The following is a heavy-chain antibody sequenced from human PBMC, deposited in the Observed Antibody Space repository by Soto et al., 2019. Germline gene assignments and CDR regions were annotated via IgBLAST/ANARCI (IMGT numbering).Heavy chain of an antibody. Sequence: GALRLSCAASGFTFSSYAISWVRQAPGKGLEWVSSISSSSSYIYYADSVKGRFTISRDNAKNSLYLQMNSLRAEDTAVYYCARYDSSGYYWPYYYYGMDVWGQGTTVTVSS. V-gene: IGHV3-21*01. CDR3: ARYDSSGYYWPYYYYGMDV. J-gene: IGHJ6*02. D-gene: IGHD3-22*01. CDR2: ISSSSSYI. CDR1: GFTFSSYA.